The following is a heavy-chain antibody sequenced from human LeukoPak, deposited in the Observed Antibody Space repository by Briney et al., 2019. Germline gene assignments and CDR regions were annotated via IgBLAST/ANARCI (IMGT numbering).Heavy chain of an antibody. CDR2: IYTSGST. Sequence: SETLSLTCTVSVGSISSYYWSWIRQPAGKGLEWIGRIYTSGSTNYNPSLQSRVTISLDTSNNQFSLKLSSVTAADTAIYYCAIDPGNNSGWDFDFWGQGILVAPSS. J-gene: IGHJ4*02. CDR1: VGSISSYY. CDR3: AIDPGNNSGWDFDF. D-gene: IGHD6-19*01. V-gene: IGHV4-4*07.